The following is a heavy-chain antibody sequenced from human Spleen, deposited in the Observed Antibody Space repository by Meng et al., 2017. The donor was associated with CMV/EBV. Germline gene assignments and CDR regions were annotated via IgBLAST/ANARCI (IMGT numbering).Heavy chain of an antibody. J-gene: IGHJ2*01. CDR2: IYYSGST. CDR1: GGSISSSSYY. V-gene: IGHV4-39*01. D-gene: IGHD6-19*01. Sequence: SETLSLTCTVSGGSISSSSYYWGWIRQPPGKGLEWIGSIYYSGSTYYNPSLKSRVTISVDTSKNQFSLKLSSVTAADTAVYYCARDTSGSGNWYFALWGRGTLVTVSS. CDR3: ARDTSGSGNWYFAL.